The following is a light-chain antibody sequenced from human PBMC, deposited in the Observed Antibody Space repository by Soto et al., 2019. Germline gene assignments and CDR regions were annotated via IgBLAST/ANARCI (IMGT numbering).Light chain of an antibody. CDR1: QSVKNN. V-gene: IGKV3-15*01. Sequence: EIVMTQSPATLYVSPREIATLASRATQSVKNNLAWYQQKLGQAPRLLIYGASTRATSIPARFSGSGSETEFTLTISSLQSEDFAVYYCQKYTNWPLMYTFGQGTKLDIK. J-gene: IGKJ2*01. CDR3: QKYTNWPLMYT. CDR2: GAS.